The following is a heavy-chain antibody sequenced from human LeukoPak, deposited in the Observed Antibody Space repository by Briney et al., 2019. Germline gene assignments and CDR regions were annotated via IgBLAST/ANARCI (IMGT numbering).Heavy chain of an antibody. CDR1: GFTFSTYW. V-gene: IGHV3-7*01. CDR3: AGGIAVAY. Sequence: GGSLRLSCAASGFTFSTYWMSWVRQAPGKGLEWVANIKQDGSDKYYVDSVKGRFTISRDNSKNSLYLQMNSLRAEDTAVYYCAGGIAVAYWGQGALVTVSS. D-gene: IGHD6-19*01. J-gene: IGHJ4*02. CDR2: IKQDGSDK.